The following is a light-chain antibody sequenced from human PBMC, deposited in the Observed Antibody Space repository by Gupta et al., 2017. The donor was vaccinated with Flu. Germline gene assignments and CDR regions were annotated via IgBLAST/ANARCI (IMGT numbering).Light chain of an antibody. CDR2: CAS. Sequence: SSQSLLYSSNNKNYLAWYQQKPGQPPKLLIYCASTRESGVPDRFSGSGSGTDFTLTISSLQAEDVAVYFCQQSYGTPPITFGPGTRLEIK. V-gene: IGKV4-1*01. CDR3: QQSYGTPPIT. CDR1: QSLLYSSNNKNY. J-gene: IGKJ5*01.